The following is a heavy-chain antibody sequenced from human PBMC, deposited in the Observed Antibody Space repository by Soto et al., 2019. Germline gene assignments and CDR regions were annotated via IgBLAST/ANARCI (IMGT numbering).Heavy chain of an antibody. CDR2: VHYSGST. Sequence: SETLSLTCTVSGDSISSYSWGWIRQPPGKGLEWIATVHYSGSTYYTPSLKSRVTISADTSKNQFSLRLNSVTAADTAVYYCARQHYYDSSGYYTWNWGQGTQVTVSS. CDR1: GDSISSYS. J-gene: IGHJ4*02. D-gene: IGHD3-22*01. V-gene: IGHV4-39*01. CDR3: ARQHYYDSSGYYTWN.